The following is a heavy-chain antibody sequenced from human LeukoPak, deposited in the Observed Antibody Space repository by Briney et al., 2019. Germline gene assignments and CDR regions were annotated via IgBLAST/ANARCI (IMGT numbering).Heavy chain of an antibody. V-gene: IGHV4-59*01. J-gene: IGHJ1*01. CDR2: LYYSGST. CDR1: GASISTYY. Sequence: SETLSLTCTVSGASISTYYWSWIRQPPGKGLEWIGYLYYSGSTTYSPSLKSRVTVSVDTSKSQFSLKLNSVTAADTAIYYYARVRGTFETDWGQGTLVTVSS. CDR3: ARVRGTFETD. D-gene: IGHD2/OR15-2a*01.